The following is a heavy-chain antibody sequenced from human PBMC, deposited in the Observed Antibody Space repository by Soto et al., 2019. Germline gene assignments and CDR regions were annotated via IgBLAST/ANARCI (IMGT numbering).Heavy chain of an antibody. D-gene: IGHD3-16*01. Sequence: PVVFLKISCKGFGDSFTNYWIGWVRQMPGKGLERMGIIYPGDSDTRYSPSFQGQVTISADKSISTAYLQWSSLKASDTAMYYCVRLDPSGLGSFHYWGQGTLVTVSS. V-gene: IGHV5-51*01. CDR1: GDSFTNYW. J-gene: IGHJ4*02. CDR3: VRLDPSGLGSFHY. CDR2: IYPGDSDT.